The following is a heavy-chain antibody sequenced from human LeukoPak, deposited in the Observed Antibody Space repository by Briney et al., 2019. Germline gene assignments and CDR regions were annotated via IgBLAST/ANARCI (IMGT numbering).Heavy chain of an antibody. CDR3: ARANSGYDPPSFDY. J-gene: IGHJ4*02. D-gene: IGHD5-12*01. CDR1: GGSISSGGYY. CDR2: IYHSGST. V-gene: IGHV4-31*03. Sequence: PSETLSLTCTVSGGSISSGGYYWSWIRQHPGKGLEWIGYIYHSGSTYYNPSLKSRVTISVDRSKNQFSLKLSSVTAADTAVYYCARANSGYDPPSFDYWGQGTLVTVSS.